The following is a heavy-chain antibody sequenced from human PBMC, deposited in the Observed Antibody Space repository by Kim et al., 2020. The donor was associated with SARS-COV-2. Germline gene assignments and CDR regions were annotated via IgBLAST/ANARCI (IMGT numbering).Heavy chain of an antibody. D-gene: IGHD5-12*01. J-gene: IGHJ4*02. CDR3: ARGGGYDCFDY. Sequence: YADSVKGRFTIARDNSKNTLYLQMNSLRAEDTAVYYCARGGGYDCFDYWGQGTLVTVSS. V-gene: IGHV3-53*01.